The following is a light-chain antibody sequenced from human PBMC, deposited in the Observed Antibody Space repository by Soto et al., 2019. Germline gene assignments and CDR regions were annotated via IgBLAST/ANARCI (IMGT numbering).Light chain of an antibody. CDR2: AAS. J-gene: IGKJ4*01. Sequence: DIQMTQSPSFVSASVGDRVTITCRASQGISSGLAWYQHKPGRAPKLLIHAASSLESGVPSRFRGSGSGTDVTLTISSLQTEDFATYYCQQTTSFPLTFGGGTKVEIK. CDR1: QGISSG. V-gene: IGKV1-12*01. CDR3: QQTTSFPLT.